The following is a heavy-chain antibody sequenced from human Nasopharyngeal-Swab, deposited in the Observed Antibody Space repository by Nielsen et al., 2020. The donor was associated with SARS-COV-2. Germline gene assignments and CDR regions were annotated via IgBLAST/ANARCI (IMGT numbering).Heavy chain of an antibody. Sequence: GESLKISCRSSGFTFYDYAMSWVRQVPGKGLEWVSAISGGADNTYYADSVKGRFTISRDNAKNTVYLQMNSLRVGDTAIYFCTREWLSLDRNLWLEFVDYWGQGVLVTVSS. CDR3: TREWLSLDRNLWLEFVDY. CDR1: GFTFYDYA. J-gene: IGHJ4*02. V-gene: IGHV3-23*01. CDR2: ISGGADNT. D-gene: IGHD3-16*02.